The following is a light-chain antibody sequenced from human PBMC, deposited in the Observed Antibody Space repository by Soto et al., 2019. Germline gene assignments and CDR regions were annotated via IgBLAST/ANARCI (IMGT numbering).Light chain of an antibody. V-gene: IGKV1-39*01. CDR2: AAS. Sequence: DIQMTQSPSSLSASVGDRVTITCRASQTITGYLNWYQQKLGKAPKLLIYAASSLQSGVPSRFSGSGSGTDFTLTISSLQPEDFATYYCQQSHGIPYTFGQGTKLEIK. CDR3: QQSHGIPYT. CDR1: QTITGY. J-gene: IGKJ2*01.